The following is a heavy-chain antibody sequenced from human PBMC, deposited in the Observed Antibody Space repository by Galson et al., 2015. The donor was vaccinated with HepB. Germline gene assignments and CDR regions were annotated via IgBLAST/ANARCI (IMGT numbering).Heavy chain of an antibody. J-gene: IGHJ6*03. CDR1: GGTFSSYA. Sequence: SVKVSCKASGGTFSSYAISWVRQAPGQGLEWMGGIIPIFGTANYAQKFQGRVTITADESTSTAYMELSSLRSEDTAVYYCASRSHSGSFKNYYYYYYMDVWGKGTTVTVSS. V-gene: IGHV1-69*13. D-gene: IGHD1-26*01. CDR3: ASRSHSGSFKNYYYYYYMDV. CDR2: IIPIFGTA.